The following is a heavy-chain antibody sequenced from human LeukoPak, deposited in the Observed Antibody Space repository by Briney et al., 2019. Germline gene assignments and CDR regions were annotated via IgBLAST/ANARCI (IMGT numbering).Heavy chain of an antibody. CDR2: INTDGNST. Sequence: GGSLRLFCAVSGFSFNDSWMHWVRQAPGKGLEWISRINTDGNSTGYADSVKGRFTISRDNAKNTLYLEMDSLRAEDTAMYYCARDHYYGQVDYWGQGTLVSVFS. V-gene: IGHV3-74*01. J-gene: IGHJ4*02. D-gene: IGHD1-26*01. CDR1: GFSFNDSW. CDR3: ARDHYYGQVDY.